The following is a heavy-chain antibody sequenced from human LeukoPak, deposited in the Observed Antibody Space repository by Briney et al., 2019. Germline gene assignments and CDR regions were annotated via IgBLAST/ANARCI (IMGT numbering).Heavy chain of an antibody. D-gene: IGHD1-26*01. V-gene: IGHV4-39*07. CDR1: GGSISSSSYY. CDR2: IYYSGST. CDR3: ARDRIVGASLGAFDI. J-gene: IGHJ3*02. Sequence: SETLSLTCTVSGGSISSSSYYWGWIRQPPGKGLEWIGSIYYSGSTYYNPSLKSRVTISVDTSKNQFSLKLSSVTAADTAVYYCARDRIVGASLGAFDIWGQGTMVTVSS.